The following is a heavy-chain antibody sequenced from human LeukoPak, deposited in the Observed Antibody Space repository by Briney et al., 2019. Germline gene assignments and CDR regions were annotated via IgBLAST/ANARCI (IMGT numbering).Heavy chain of an antibody. CDR3: ARVSSSWPEYYFDY. CDR2: INPNSGGT. Sequence: ASVKVSXKASGYTFTGYYMHWVRQAPGQGLEWMGWINPNSGGTNYAQKFQGRVTMTRDTSISTAYMELSRLRSDDTAVYYCARVSSSWPEYYFDYWGQGTLVTVSS. CDR1: GYTFTGYY. J-gene: IGHJ4*02. V-gene: IGHV1-2*02. D-gene: IGHD6-13*01.